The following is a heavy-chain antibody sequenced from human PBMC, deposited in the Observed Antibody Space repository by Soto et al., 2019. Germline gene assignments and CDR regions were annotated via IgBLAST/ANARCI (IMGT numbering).Heavy chain of an antibody. CDR1: GYTFTSDG. D-gene: IGHD6-6*01. V-gene: IGHV1-18*01. CDR3: ARDRSNSYY. Sequence: QVQLVQSGAEVKNPGTSVKVSCKASGYTFTSDGISWVRQAPGQGLEWMGWIRPDSGNTDYAQQFQGRVTMTTDTSTSTAYMELQSLSSDDTAVYYCARDRSNSYYWGQGTLVTVSS. J-gene: IGHJ4*02. CDR2: IRPDSGNT.